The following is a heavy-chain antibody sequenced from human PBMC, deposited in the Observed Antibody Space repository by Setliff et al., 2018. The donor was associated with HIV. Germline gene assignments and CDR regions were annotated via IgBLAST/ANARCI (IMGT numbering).Heavy chain of an antibody. Sequence: GASVKVSCKVSGYTLTELSMHWVRQAPGKGLEWMGGFDPEDGETIYTQKFLGRITITADRSTRTDYMELRGLRFEDTAMYYCATSSIYYDSSGYGGDDAFDIWGQGTVVTVSS. D-gene: IGHD3-22*01. CDR1: GYTLTELS. J-gene: IGHJ3*02. V-gene: IGHV1-24*01. CDR2: FDPEDGET. CDR3: ATSSIYYDSSGYGGDDAFDI.